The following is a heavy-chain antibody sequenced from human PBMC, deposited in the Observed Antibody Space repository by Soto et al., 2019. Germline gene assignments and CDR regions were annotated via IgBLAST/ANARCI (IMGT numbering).Heavy chain of an antibody. V-gene: IGHV3-66*01. CDR3: ARDLVVPDAMLLDRYYYYGMDV. J-gene: IGHJ6*02. Sequence: PGGSLRLSCAASGFTVSSNYMSWVRQAPGKGLEWVSVIYSGGSTYYADSVKGRFTISRDNSKNTLYLQMNSLRAEDTAVYYCARDLVVPDAMLLDRYYYYGMDVWCQGITVNVS. D-gene: IGHD2-2*01. CDR1: GFTVSSNY. CDR2: IYSGGST.